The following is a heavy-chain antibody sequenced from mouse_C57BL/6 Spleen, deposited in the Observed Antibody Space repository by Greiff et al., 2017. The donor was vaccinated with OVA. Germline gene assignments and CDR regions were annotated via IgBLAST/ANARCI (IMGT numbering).Heavy chain of an antibody. Sequence: EVQLVESGGGLVKPGGSLKLSCAASGFTFSSYAMSWVRQTPEKRLEWVATISDGGSYTYYPDNVKGRFTISRDNAKNNLYLQMSHLKSEDTAMYYCARESLLSSYFDYWGQGTSLTVSS. CDR3: ARESLLSSYFDY. J-gene: IGHJ2*03. CDR1: GFTFSSYA. D-gene: IGHD6-1*01. CDR2: ISDGGSYT. V-gene: IGHV5-4*01.